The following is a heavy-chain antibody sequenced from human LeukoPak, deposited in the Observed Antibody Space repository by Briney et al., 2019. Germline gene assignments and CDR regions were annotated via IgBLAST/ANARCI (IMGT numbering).Heavy chain of an antibody. J-gene: IGHJ3*02. V-gene: IGHV4-39*07. CDR3: ASISSGSYYNTFDI. D-gene: IGHD3-10*01. CDR1: GGSISGSSYY. Sequence: PSETLSLTCTVSGGSISGSSYYWGWIRQPPGKGLEWIGEINHSGSTNYNPSLKSRVTISVDTSKNQFSLKLSSVTAADTAVYYCASISSGSYYNTFDIWGQGTMVTVSS. CDR2: INHSGST.